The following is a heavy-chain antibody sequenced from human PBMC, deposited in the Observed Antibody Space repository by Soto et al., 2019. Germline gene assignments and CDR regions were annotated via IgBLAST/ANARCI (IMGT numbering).Heavy chain of an antibody. D-gene: IGHD4-17*01. CDR2: ISYHGNDK. V-gene: IGHV3-30*03. CDR3: VIDLVHNTVTTCGF. J-gene: IGHJ4*02. CDR1: RFTFSSYD. Sequence: QVQLAESGGGVVQPGRSLRLSCAASRFTFSSYDMHWVRQAPGKGLEWVAVISYHGNDKYYAYFVKGRFTISIDNFKSTLLAQMSSLRAEVTGICVWVIDLVHNTVTTCGFWGQGTLVSVSS.